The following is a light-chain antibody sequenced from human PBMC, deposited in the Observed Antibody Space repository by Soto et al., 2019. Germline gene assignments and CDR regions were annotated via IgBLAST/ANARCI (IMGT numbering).Light chain of an antibody. V-gene: IGLV2-8*01. CDR1: SSDIGGYTY. CDR2: DIS. J-gene: IGLJ3*02. CDR3: SSFAGSNGVV. Sequence: QSALTQPPSASGSPGQSVTISCTGSSSDIGGYTYVSWYQQYPGKAPKVIIYDISNRPSGVPDRFSGSKSGNTASLTVSGLQAEDEADYYCSSFAGSNGVVFGGGTKLTVL.